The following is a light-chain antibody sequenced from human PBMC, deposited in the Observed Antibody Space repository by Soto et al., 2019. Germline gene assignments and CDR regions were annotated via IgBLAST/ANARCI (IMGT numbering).Light chain of an antibody. CDR1: SSNIGAGYD. CDR2: GNS. Sequence: QSVLTQPPSVSGAPGQRVTISCTGSSSNIGAGYDVHWYQQLPGTAPKLLIYGNSNRPSGVPDRFSGSKSGTSASLAITGLQAEDEAVYYCQSYDSSLSVLVFGGGTKLTVL. CDR3: QSYDSSLSVLV. V-gene: IGLV1-40*01. J-gene: IGLJ2*01.